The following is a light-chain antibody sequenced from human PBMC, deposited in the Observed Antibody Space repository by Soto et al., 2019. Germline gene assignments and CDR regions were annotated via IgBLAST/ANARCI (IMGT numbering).Light chain of an antibody. CDR1: QSVSSS. CDR3: QQGSTWPWT. J-gene: IGKJ1*01. CDR2: EAS. V-gene: IGKV3-11*01. Sequence: EIVLTQSPATLSLSPGERATLSCRASQSVSSSLAWYQQKFGQAPRLLIYEASDRATGIPARFSGSGSGTDFTLIISSLEPEDFAVYYCQQGSTWPWTFGQGTKVEIK.